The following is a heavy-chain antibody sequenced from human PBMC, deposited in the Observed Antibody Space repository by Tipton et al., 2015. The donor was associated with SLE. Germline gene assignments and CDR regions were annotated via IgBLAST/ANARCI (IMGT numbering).Heavy chain of an antibody. CDR2: IYYSGNT. Sequence: TLSLTCTVSGGSINNYYWSWIRQPPGKGLEWIGNIYYSGNTYYSLSLESRVTISVDTSKNQFSLKLSSVTAADTAVYYCARHRGYFTVSDYLDYWGQGTLVTVSS. J-gene: IGHJ4*02. CDR1: GGSINNYY. D-gene: IGHD3-10*01. CDR3: ARHRGYFTVSDYLDY. V-gene: IGHV4-59*08.